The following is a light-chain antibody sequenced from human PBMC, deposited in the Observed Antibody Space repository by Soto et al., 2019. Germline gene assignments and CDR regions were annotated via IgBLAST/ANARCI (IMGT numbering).Light chain of an antibody. CDR3: CSYAGSSTFYV. Sequence: SALTQPSSVYGSPGQSITISCTGTSSDVGSYNLVSWYQQHPGKAPKLMIYEGSKRPSGVSNRFSGSKSGNTASLTISGLQAEDEADYYCCSYAGSSTFYVFGTGTKVTVL. V-gene: IGLV2-23*01. CDR1: SSDVGSYNL. J-gene: IGLJ1*01. CDR2: EGS.